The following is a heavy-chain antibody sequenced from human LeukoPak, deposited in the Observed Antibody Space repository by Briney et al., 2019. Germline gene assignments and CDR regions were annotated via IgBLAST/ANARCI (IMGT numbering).Heavy chain of an antibody. CDR2: IYTSGST. V-gene: IGHV4-4*07. CDR1: GGSISSYY. J-gene: IGHJ6*02. CDR3: ARGRYNWNYEPYGMDV. Sequence: SETLSLTCTVSGGSISSYYWSWIRQPAGKGLEWIGRIYTSGSTNYNPSLKSRVTMSVDTSKNQFSLELSSVTAADTAVYYCARGRYNWNYEPYGMDVWGQGTTVTVSS. D-gene: IGHD1-7*01.